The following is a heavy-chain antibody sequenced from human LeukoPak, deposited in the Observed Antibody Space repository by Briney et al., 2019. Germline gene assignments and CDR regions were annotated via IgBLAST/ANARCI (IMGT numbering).Heavy chain of an antibody. CDR3: ASQLVVPAAGDYYYYGMDV. J-gene: IGHJ6*02. CDR2: IKQDGSEK. CDR1: GFTFSSYW. Sequence: GGSLRLSCAASGFTFSSYWMSWVRQAPGKGLEWVANIKQDGSEKYYVDSVKGRFTISRDNAKNSLYLQMNSLRAEDTAVYYCASQLVVPAAGDYYYYGMDVWGQGTTVTVSS. V-gene: IGHV3-7*01. D-gene: IGHD2-2*01.